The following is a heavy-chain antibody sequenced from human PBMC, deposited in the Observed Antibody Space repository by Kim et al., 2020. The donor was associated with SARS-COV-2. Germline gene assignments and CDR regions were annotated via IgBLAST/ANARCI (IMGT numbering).Heavy chain of an antibody. J-gene: IGHJ6*02. CDR3: ARGGSSRGGGLGV. Sequence: AVSVESRITINPDTAKNHFFLQLNSVTPEDTAVYYCARGGSSRGGGLGVWGQGTKVTVSS. V-gene: IGHV6-1*01. D-gene: IGHD3-10*01.